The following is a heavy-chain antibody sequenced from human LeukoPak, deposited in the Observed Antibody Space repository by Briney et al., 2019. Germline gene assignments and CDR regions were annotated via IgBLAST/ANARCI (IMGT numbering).Heavy chain of an antibody. CDR2: IGRGGDT. Sequence: GGSLRLSCAASGFTFSSYAMSWVRQAPGTGLEWVSAIGRGGDTYYADSVKGRFTISRDNSKNTLYLQMNSLRVEDTAVYYCARGGNSSWDYWGQGALVTVSS. J-gene: IGHJ4*02. D-gene: IGHD6-6*01. V-gene: IGHV3-23*01. CDR3: ARGGNSSWDY. CDR1: GFTFSSYA.